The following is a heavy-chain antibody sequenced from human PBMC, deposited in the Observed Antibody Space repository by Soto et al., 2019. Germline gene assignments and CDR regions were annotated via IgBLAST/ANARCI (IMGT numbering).Heavy chain of an antibody. J-gene: IGHJ5*02. D-gene: IGHD2-2*01. Sequence: ASVKVSCKASGYTFTIYGISWVLQSPLQGLEWMGWISAYNGNTNYAQKLQGRVTMTTDTSTSTAYMELRSLRSDDTAVYYCARDRPGAGSSAKFDPWGQGTLVTVSS. CDR1: GYTFTIYG. CDR3: ARDRPGAGSSAKFDP. CDR2: ISAYNGNT. V-gene: IGHV1-18*01.